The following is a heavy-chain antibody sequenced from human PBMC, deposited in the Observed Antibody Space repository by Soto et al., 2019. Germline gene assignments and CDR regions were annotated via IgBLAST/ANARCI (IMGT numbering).Heavy chain of an antibody. J-gene: IGHJ4*02. D-gene: IGHD1-7*01. CDR3: ARDRGWTGTTV. CDR2: ISSSSSTI. CDR1: GFTFSSYS. V-gene: IGHV3-48*01. Sequence: GGSLRLSCAASGFTFSSYSMNWVRQAPGKGLEWVSYISSSSSTIYYADSVKGRFTISRDNAKNSLYLQMNSLRAEDTAVYYCARDRGWTGTTVWGQGTLVTVSS.